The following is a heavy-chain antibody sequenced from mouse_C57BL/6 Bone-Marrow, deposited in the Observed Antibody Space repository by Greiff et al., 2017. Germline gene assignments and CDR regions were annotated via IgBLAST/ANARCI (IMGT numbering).Heavy chain of an antibody. D-gene: IGHD2-5*01. V-gene: IGHV1-81*01. Sequence: VHLVESGAELARPGASVKLSCKASGYTFTSYGISWVKQTTGKGLEWIGEIYPRSGKTYYNEKFKGKATLTADKSSSTAYMELRSLTSEDSAVYFCARTTIVTTGDYYAMDYWGQGTSVTVSS. CDR3: ARTTIVTTGDYYAMDY. CDR1: GYTFTSYG. J-gene: IGHJ4*01. CDR2: IYPRSGKT.